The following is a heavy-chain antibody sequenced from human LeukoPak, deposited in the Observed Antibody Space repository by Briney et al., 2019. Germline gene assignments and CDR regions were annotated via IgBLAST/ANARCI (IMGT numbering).Heavy chain of an antibody. D-gene: IGHD2-15*01. Sequence: PGGSLRLSCAASGFTFSTYAMSWVRQAPGKGLEWVSSFSGSGGSTYYADSVKGRFTISRDNSKNTLYLQMNSLRAEDTAVYYCAKGRYCSGGSCFTGRYYYYMDVWGKGTTVTVSS. CDR3: AKGRYCSGGSCFTGRYYYYMDV. V-gene: IGHV3-23*01. CDR1: GFTFSTYA. J-gene: IGHJ6*03. CDR2: FSGSGGST.